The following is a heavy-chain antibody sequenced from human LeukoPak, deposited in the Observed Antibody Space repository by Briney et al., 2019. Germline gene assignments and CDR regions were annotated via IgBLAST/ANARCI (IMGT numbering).Heavy chain of an antibody. D-gene: IGHD4-17*01. CDR1: GGTFSSYA. CDR3: ARGRDYGDYAGGDY. V-gene: IGHV1-69*05. J-gene: IGHJ4*02. CDR2: IIPIFGTA. Sequence: SVKVSCKASGGTFSSYAISRVQQAPGQGLEWMGGIIPIFGTANYAQKFQGRVTITTDESTSTAYMELSSLRSEDTAVYYCARGRDYGDYAGGDYWGQGTLVTVSS.